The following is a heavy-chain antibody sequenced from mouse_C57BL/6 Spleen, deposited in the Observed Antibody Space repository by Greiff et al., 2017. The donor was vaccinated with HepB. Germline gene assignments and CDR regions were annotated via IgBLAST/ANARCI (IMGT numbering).Heavy chain of an antibody. Sequence: QVQLQQPGAELVMPGASVKLSCKASGYTFTSYWMHWVKQRPGQGLEWIGEIDPSGSYTNYNQKFKGKSTLTVDKSSSTAYMQLSSLTSEDSAVYYCARARLHQAALAYWGQGTPVTVSS. V-gene: IGHV1-69*01. CDR1: GYTFTSYW. D-gene: IGHD2-2*01. J-gene: IGHJ3*01. CDR3: ARARLHQAALAY. CDR2: IDPSGSYT.